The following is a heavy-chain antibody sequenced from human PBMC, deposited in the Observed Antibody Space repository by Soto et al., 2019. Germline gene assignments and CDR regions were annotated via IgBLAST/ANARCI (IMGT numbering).Heavy chain of an antibody. Sequence: GGSLRLSCGVSGFTVTSNGVSWVRQAPGKGLEWVSAISPNGQGIWYADSVKGRFTISRDNSRDTLFLQMNSLTADDTAVYYCAKATTNGGWFNPFDSWGQGALVTVSS. J-gene: IGHJ4*02. CDR3: AKATTNGGWFNPFDS. CDR2: ISPNGQGI. D-gene: IGHD6-19*01. CDR1: GFTVTSNG. V-gene: IGHV3-23*01.